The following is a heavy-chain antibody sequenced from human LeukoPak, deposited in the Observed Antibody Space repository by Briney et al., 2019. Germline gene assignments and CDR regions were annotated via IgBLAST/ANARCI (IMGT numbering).Heavy chain of an antibody. J-gene: IGHJ4*02. V-gene: IGHV3-7*01. CDR3: ARDRGYSSFDY. Sequence: PGGSLRLSSQASGFTFSSSWMVWVRQAPGGGLEWVATIKEDGSVTNYLDSVRGRFTISKDNAKDSLSLQMNSLRAEDTAVYFCARDRGYSSFDYWGQGTLVTVSS. CDR2: IKEDGSVT. D-gene: IGHD6-13*01. CDR1: GFTFSSSW.